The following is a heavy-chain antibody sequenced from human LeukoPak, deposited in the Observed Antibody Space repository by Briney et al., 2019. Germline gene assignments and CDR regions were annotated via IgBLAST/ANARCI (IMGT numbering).Heavy chain of an antibody. CDR3: TTDLLVLRFLEWFKYYYYGMDV. Sequence: GRSLRLSCAASGFTFSNAWMNWVRQAPGKGLEWVGRIKSKTDGGTTDYAAPVKGRFTISRDDSKNTLYLQMNSLKTEDTAVYYCTTDLLVLRFLEWFKYYYYGMDVWGQGTTVTVSS. J-gene: IGHJ6*02. V-gene: IGHV3-15*07. D-gene: IGHD3-3*01. CDR1: GFTFSNAW. CDR2: IKSKTDGGTT.